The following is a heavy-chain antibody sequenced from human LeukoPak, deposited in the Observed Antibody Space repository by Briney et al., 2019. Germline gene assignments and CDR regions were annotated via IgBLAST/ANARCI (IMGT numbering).Heavy chain of an antibody. CDR3: ARDVYYGDYVLGFDY. D-gene: IGHD4-17*01. J-gene: IGHJ4*02. V-gene: IGHV1-18*01. CDR2: ISAYNGNT. Sequence: ASVKVSCKASGYTFISYGISWVRQAPGQGLEWMGWISAYNGNTNYAQKLQGRVTMTTDTSTSTAYMELRSLRSDDTAVYYCARDVYYGDYVLGFDYWGQGTLVTVSS. CDR1: GYTFISYG.